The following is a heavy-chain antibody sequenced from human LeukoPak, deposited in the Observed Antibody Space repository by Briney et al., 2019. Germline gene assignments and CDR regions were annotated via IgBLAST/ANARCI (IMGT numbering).Heavy chain of an antibody. D-gene: IGHD3-22*01. V-gene: IGHV3-23*01. J-gene: IGHJ4*02. CDR2: ISGSGDTT. Sequence: PGGSLRLSCAASGFTFSSYAMSWVRQAPGKGLEWVSAISGSGDTTYYADSVKGRFTISRDDSENTAYLQMNSLTTEDTAVYYCSGADFYDSRAYYLRWGQGTLVTVSS. CDR1: GFTFSSYA. CDR3: SGADFYDSRAYYLR.